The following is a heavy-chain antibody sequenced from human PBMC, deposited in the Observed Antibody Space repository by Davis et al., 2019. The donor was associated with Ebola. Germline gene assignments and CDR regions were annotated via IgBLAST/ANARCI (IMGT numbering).Heavy chain of an antibody. V-gene: IGHV4-39*01. J-gene: IGHJ4*02. CDR3: ASSYSSGWYGNY. CDR1: GGSISSSSYY. D-gene: IGHD6-19*01. CDR2: IYYSGST. Sequence: SETLSLTCTVSGGSISSSSYYWGWIRQPPGKGLEWIGSIYYSGSTYYNPSLKSRVTISVDTSKNQFSLKLSSVTAADTAVYYCASSYSSGWYGNYWGQGTLVTVSS.